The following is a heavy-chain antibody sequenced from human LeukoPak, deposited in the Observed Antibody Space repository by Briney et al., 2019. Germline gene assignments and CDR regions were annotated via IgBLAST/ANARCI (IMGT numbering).Heavy chain of an antibody. D-gene: IGHD3-10*01. J-gene: IGHJ3*02. CDR2: IDDSGNT. Sequence: ASETLSLTCTVSGGSISRYYWSWIRRPPGKGLEWIGYIDDSGNTNYNPSLKRQVTISVDKSKNQFSLKLSFVTAADTAMYYCARSDYHNSGSHTVFDAFDIWGQGTRVTVSS. V-gene: IGHV4-59*13. CDR3: ARSDYHNSGSHTVFDAFDI. CDR1: GGSISRYY.